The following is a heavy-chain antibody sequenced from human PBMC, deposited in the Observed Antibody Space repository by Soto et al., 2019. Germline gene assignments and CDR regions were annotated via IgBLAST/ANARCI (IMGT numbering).Heavy chain of an antibody. CDR2: ISAYNGNT. Sequence: GASVKVSCKASGYTFTSYGISWVRQAPGQGLEWMGWISAYNGNTNYAQKLQGRVTMTTDTSTSTAYMELRSLRSDDTAVYYCARDPVYSSGWHNWFDPWGQGTLVIVSS. CDR3: ARDPVYSSGWHNWFDP. D-gene: IGHD6-19*01. CDR1: GYTFTSYG. J-gene: IGHJ5*02. V-gene: IGHV1-18*01.